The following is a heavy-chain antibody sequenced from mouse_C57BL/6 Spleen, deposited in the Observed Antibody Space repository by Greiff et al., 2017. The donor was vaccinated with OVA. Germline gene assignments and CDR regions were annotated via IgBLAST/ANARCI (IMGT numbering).Heavy chain of an antibody. CDR3: ARGAPYLYYFDY. V-gene: IGHV2-2*01. D-gene: IGHD1-1*01. CDR2: IWSGGST. Sequence: VKLMESGPGLVQPSQSLSITCTVSGFSLTSYGVHWVRQSPGKGLEWLGVIWSGGSTDYNAAFISRLSISKDNSKSQVFFKMNSLQADDTAIYYCARGAPYLYYFDYWGQGTTLTVSS. J-gene: IGHJ2*01. CDR1: GFSLTSYG.